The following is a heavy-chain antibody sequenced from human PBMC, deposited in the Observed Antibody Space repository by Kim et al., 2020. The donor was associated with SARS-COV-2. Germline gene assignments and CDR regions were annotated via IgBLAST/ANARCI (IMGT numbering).Heavy chain of an antibody. V-gene: IGHV5-51*01. CDR3: ARPYSSCRFDAFDI. Sequence: PAFQGQVTISADNSISTAYLQWSSLKASDTSMYYCARPYSSCRFDAFDIWGQGTMVTVSS. D-gene: IGHD6-19*01. J-gene: IGHJ3*02.